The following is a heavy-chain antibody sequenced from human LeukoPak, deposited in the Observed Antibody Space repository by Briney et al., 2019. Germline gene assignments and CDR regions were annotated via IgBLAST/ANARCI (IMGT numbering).Heavy chain of an antibody. V-gene: IGHV3-23*01. CDR3: AKATIAAALRSVDY. Sequence: GGSLRLSCAASGFTFSNYAMNWVRQAPGKGLEWFSAISGSGGSTYYADSVKGRFTISRDNSKNTLYLQMNSLRADDTAVYYCAKATIAAALRSVDYWGQGTLVTVSS. CDR1: GFTFSNYA. CDR2: ISGSGGST. J-gene: IGHJ4*02. D-gene: IGHD6-13*01.